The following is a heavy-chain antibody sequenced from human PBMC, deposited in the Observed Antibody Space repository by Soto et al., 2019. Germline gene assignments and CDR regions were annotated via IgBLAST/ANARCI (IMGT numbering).Heavy chain of an antibody. Sequence: PSETLSLTCSVSGVSIVYYYWNWIRQPPGKGLEWIGHIYYTGITNYNPSLNSRVSISVDTSKNQISLKLASVTAADTAVYYCARLAYCGGDCYSLGAFDIWGQGTMVT. D-gene: IGHD2-21*02. CDR1: GVSIVYYY. CDR2: IYYTGIT. V-gene: IGHV4-59*01. J-gene: IGHJ3*02. CDR3: ARLAYCGGDCYSLGAFDI.